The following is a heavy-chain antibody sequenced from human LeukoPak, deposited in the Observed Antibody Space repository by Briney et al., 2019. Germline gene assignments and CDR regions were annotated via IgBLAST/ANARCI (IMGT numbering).Heavy chain of an antibody. CDR2: IYYSGST. CDR3: ARQMGATATVVRFDY. Sequence: SETLSLTCTVSGGSISSSSYYWGWLRQPPGKGLEWIGSIYYSGSTYYNPSLKSRVTISVDTSKNQFSLKLSSVTAADTAVYYCARQMGATATVVRFDYWGQGTLVTVSS. D-gene: IGHD4-23*01. CDR1: GGSISSSSYY. V-gene: IGHV4-39*01. J-gene: IGHJ4*02.